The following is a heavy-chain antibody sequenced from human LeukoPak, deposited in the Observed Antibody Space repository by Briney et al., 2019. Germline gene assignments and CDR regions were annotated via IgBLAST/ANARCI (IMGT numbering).Heavy chain of an antibody. D-gene: IGHD4-17*01. V-gene: IGHV4-31*03. CDR2: MYYSGTT. CDR3: ARFSNNHGVKFDY. J-gene: IGHJ4*02. CDR1: GGSISSGSYY. Sequence: SETLSLTCTVSGGSISSGSYYWTWIRQHPEKSLEWIGYMYYSGTTYYNPSLKSRVTMSVDTSKNQFSLKLDSVTAADTAVYYCARFSNNHGVKFDYWGQGTLVTVSS.